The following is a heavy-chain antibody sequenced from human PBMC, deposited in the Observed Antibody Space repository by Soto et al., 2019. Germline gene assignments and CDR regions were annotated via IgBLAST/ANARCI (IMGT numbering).Heavy chain of an antibody. CDR1: GGSISTYY. D-gene: IGHD3-22*01. CDR2: IYYSGST. Sequence: SETLSLTCTVSGGSISTYYWSWVRQPPGRGLEWIGYIYYSGSTNYNPSLKSRVTISVDTSKNQFSLKLSSVTAADTAVYYCARDLDYDSSVSDAFDIWGQGTMVTVSS. J-gene: IGHJ3*02. CDR3: ARDLDYDSSVSDAFDI. V-gene: IGHV4-59*01.